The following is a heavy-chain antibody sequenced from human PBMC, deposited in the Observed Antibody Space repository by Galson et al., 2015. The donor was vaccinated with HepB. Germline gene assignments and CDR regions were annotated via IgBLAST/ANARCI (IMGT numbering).Heavy chain of an antibody. J-gene: IGHJ4*02. CDR3: ARARFLRFGELLFDY. V-gene: IGHV6-1*01. Sequence: CAISGDSVSSNSVAWNWIRQSPSRGLEWLGRTYYRSKWYNDYAVSVKSRITINPDTSKNQFSLQLNSVTPEDTAVYYCARARFLRFGELLFDYWGQGTLVTVSS. D-gene: IGHD3-10*01. CDR2: TYYRSKWYN. CDR1: GDSVSSNSVA.